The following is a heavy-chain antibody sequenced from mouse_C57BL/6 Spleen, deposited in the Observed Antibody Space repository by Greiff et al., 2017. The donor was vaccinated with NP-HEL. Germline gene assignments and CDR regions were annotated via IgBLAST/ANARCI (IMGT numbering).Heavy chain of an antibody. CDR1: GYTFNDYY. V-gene: IGHV1-76*01. CDR3: ASDYGSSYVY. J-gene: IGHJ2*01. CDR2: IYPGSGNT. Sequence: QVQLQQSGAELVRPGASVKLSCKASGYTFNDYYINWVKQRPGQGLEWIARIYPGSGNTYYNEKFKGKATLTAEKSSITAYMQLSSLTSEVSAFYFCASDYGSSYVYWGQGTTLTVSS. D-gene: IGHD1-1*01.